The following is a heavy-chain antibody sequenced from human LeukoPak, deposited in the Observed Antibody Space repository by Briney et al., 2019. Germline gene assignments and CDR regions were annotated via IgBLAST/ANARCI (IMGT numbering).Heavy chain of an antibody. D-gene: IGHD5-24*01. V-gene: IGHV3-30*02. CDR2: IRYDAKQI. J-gene: IGHJ4*02. CDR1: GFTFSTYG. CDR3: AKDFGQVATIPFFDF. Sequence: PGGSLRLSCAASGFTFSTYGMPWVRQAPGKGLEWVAFIRYDAKQIYYVDSVKGRFTISRDISKNTLYLQMNSSRAEDTAVYYCAKDFGQVATIPFFDFWGQGTLVTVSS.